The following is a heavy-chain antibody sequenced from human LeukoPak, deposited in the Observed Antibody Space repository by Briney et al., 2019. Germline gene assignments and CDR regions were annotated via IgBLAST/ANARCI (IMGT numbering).Heavy chain of an antibody. CDR1: GYTFTSYD. CDR2: MNPNSGNT. CDR3: ARDGDAGYCTNGVCYTTDYYYYYYMDV. Sequence: ASVKVSCKASGYTFTSYDINWVRQATGQGLEWMGWMNPNSGNTGYAQKFQGRVTMTRNTSISTAYMELSSLRSEDTAVYYCARDGDAGYCTNGVCYTTDYYYYYYMDVWGKGTTVTVSS. J-gene: IGHJ6*03. V-gene: IGHV1-8*01. D-gene: IGHD2-8*01.